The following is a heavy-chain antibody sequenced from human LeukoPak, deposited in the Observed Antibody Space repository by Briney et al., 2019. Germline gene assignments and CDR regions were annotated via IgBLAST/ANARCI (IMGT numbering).Heavy chain of an antibody. J-gene: IGHJ3*02. V-gene: IGHV3-23*01. Sequence: GALRLSCAASGFTFSSYAMSWVRQAPGKGLEWVSAISGSGGSIYYADSVKGRFTISRDNSKNTLYLQMNSLRAEDTAVYYCAKDQILTMIVVVQDAFDIWGQGTMVTVSS. CDR1: GFTFSSYA. D-gene: IGHD3-22*01. CDR2: ISGSGGSI. CDR3: AKDQILTMIVVVQDAFDI.